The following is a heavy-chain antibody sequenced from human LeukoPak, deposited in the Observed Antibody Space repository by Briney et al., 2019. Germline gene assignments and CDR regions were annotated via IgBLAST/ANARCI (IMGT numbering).Heavy chain of an antibody. D-gene: IGHD6-19*01. CDR2: IYNSENT. Sequence: SETLSLTCTVSGYSISSGYYGGWIRQPPGKGLEWIGYIYNSENTKYNSSLMSRVTMSLDTSKNQVFLKLSSVTAADTAVYYCARFHSGPSGWYVLWYFDLWGRGALVTVSS. CDR1: GYSISSGYY. J-gene: IGHJ2*01. V-gene: IGHV4-38-2*02. CDR3: ARFHSGPSGWYVLWYFDL.